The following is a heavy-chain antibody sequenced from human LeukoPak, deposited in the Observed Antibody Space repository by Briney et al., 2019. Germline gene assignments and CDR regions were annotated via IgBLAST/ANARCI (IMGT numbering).Heavy chain of an antibody. V-gene: IGHV1-18*01. CDR2: ISAYNCNT. J-gene: IGHJ4*02. D-gene: IGHD3-22*01. CDR1: GYTFTSYG. Sequence: GASVKVSCKASGYTFTSYGISWVRQAPGQGFEWMGWISAYNCNTNYAQKLQGRVTMTTVTSTSTAYMELRSLRSGDTAVYYCARDSITMIVVVTDSSDFDYWGQGTLVTVSS. CDR3: ARDSITMIVVVTDSSDFDY.